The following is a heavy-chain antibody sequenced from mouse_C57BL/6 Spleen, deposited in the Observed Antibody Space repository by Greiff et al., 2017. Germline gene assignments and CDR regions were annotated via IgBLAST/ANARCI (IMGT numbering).Heavy chain of an antibody. J-gene: IGHJ4*01. CDR2: IYPGDGDT. D-gene: IGHD2-4*01. CDR1: GYAFSSYW. Sequence: VKLQESGAELVKPGASVKISCKASGYAFSSYWMNWVKQRPGKGLEWIGQIYPGDGDTNYNGKFKGKATLTADKSSSTAYLQLSSLTSEGSAVYFCARGGVVIFYAMDYWGQGTSVTVSS. CDR3: ARGGVVIFYAMDY. V-gene: IGHV1-80*01.